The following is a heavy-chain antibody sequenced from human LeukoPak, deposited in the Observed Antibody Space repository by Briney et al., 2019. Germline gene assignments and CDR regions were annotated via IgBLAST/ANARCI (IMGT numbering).Heavy chain of an antibody. CDR3: ARLVVPAACMDV. Sequence: ASVKVSCKTSGYTFTGYYMYWVRQAPGQGLEWMGWINPVSGGTKYAEKFEGRVTLTRDTSISTAYMELTRLRSDDTAVYYCARLVVPAACMDVWGKGTTVTVSS. D-gene: IGHD2-2*01. CDR1: GYTFTGYY. V-gene: IGHV1-2*02. J-gene: IGHJ6*04. CDR2: INPVSGGT.